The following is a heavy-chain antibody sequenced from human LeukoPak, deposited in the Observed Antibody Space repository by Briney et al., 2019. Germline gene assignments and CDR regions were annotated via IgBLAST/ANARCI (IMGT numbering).Heavy chain of an antibody. J-gene: IGHJ4*02. CDR1: GFTFSSYG. CDR2: IWYDGSNK. Sequence: GSLRLSCAASGFTFSSYGMHWVRPAPGKGLEWVAVIWYDGSNKYYADSVKGRFTISRDNSKNTLYLQMNSLRAEDTAVYYCAREAWSIAAPTHFDYWGQGTLVTVSS. CDR3: AREAWSIAAPTHFDY. D-gene: IGHD6-6*01. V-gene: IGHV3-33*01.